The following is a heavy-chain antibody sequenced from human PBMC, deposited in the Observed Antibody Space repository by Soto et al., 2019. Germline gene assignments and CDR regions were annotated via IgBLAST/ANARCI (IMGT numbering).Heavy chain of an antibody. D-gene: IGHD2-15*01. CDR1: GFTFDDYA. V-gene: IGHV3-9*01. CDR3: AKAGVVVVAATPLFDI. CDR2: ISWNSGSI. Sequence: EVQLVESGGGLVQPGRSLRLSCAASGFTFDDYAMHWVRQAPGKGLEWVSGISWNSGSIGYADSVKGRFTISRDNAKNSLYLQMNGLRAEDTALYYCAKAGVVVVAATPLFDIWGQGTMVTVSS. J-gene: IGHJ3*02.